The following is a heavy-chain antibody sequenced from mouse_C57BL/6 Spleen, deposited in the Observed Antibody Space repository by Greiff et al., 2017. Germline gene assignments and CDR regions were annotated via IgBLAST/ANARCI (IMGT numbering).Heavy chain of an antibody. Sequence: QVQLQQPGAELVRPGSSVKLSCKASGYTFTSYWMDWVKQRPGQGLEWIGNIYPSDSETHYNQKFKDKATLTVDKSSSTAYMQLSSLTSEDSAVYYCARRAAGRGYFDVWGTGTTVTVSS. CDR1: GYTFTSYW. V-gene: IGHV1-61*01. CDR3: ARRAAGRGYFDV. CDR2: IYPSDSET. D-gene: IGHD1-1*01. J-gene: IGHJ1*03.